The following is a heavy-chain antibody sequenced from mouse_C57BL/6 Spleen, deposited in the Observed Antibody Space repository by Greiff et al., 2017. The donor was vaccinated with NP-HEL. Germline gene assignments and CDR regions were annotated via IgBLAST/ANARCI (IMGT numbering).Heavy chain of an antibody. D-gene: IGHD2-3*01. CDR2: ISSGSSTI. Sequence: EVKLVESGGGLVKPGGSLKLSCASSGFTFSDYGMHWVRQAPEKGLEWVAYISSGSSTIYYADTVKGRFTISRDNAKNTLFLQMTSLRSEDTAMYYCANDGYYVWFAYWGQGTLVTVSA. CDR1: GFTFSDYG. J-gene: IGHJ3*01. CDR3: ANDGYYVWFAY. V-gene: IGHV5-17*01.